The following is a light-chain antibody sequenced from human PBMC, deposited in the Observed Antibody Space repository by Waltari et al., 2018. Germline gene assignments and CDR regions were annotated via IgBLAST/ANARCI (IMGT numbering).Light chain of an antibody. CDR1: QSLIHSNGLTY. V-gene: IGKV2-28*01. CDR3: MQALQTPTS. Sequence: DIVMTQSPLSLPVTPGEPASLSCPSSQSLIHSNGLTYLDWYLQKPGQSPQLLIYLGSNRAPGVPDRFSGSGSGTDFTLKISRVEAEDVGVYYCMQALQTPTSFGGGTKVEMK. CDR2: LGS. J-gene: IGKJ4*01.